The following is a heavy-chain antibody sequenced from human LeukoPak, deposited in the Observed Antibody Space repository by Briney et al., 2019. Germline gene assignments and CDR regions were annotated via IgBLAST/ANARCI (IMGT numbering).Heavy chain of an antibody. CDR3: ARDQSGTTLDY. CDR1: ELAFSSYW. D-gene: IGHD1-1*01. J-gene: IGHJ4*02. CDR2: INNDGTGT. Sequence: GGSLRLSCAASELAFSSYWMHWVRQAPGKGLVWVSRINNDGTGTIYADSVKGRFTISRDNAKNTLYLQMNSLRAEDTAVYYCARDQSGTTLDYWGQGTLVTVSS. V-gene: IGHV3-74*01.